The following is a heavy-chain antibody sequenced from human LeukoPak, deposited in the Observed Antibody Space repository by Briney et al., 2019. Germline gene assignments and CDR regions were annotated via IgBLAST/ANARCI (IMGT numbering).Heavy chain of an antibody. Sequence: PGGSLRLSCAASGFTFSSYAMHWVRQAPGKGLEWVATISYDGDNEYYADSLKGRFTISRDNSKNTLYLQVNSLRAEDTAVYYCTRGRSLVAISGYFDYWGQGTLVTVSS. CDR2: ISYDGDNE. D-gene: IGHD3-22*01. V-gene: IGHV3-30-3*01. CDR3: TRGRSLVAISGYFDY. J-gene: IGHJ4*02. CDR1: GFTFSSYA.